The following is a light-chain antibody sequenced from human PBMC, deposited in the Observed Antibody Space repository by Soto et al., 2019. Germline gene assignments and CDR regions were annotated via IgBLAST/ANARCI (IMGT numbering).Light chain of an antibody. CDR3: QQYVASTYT. J-gene: IGKJ2*01. V-gene: IGKV3-20*01. Sequence: DIVFTQSPGTLSLSPGERATLSCGASQSINSRSLAWYQQKPGQAPRLVIYDASSRETGIQDRFSASGSGTDFTLTISSLESEDFAVYYCQQYVASTYTFGQGTKVDIK. CDR1: QSINSRS. CDR2: DAS.